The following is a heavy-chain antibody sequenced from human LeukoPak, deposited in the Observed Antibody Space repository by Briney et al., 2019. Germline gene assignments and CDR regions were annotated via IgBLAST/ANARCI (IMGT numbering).Heavy chain of an antibody. D-gene: IGHD3-3*01. CDR3: ASLRLVDC. CDR1: GYTFTNYY. V-gene: IGHV1-2*02. J-gene: IGHJ4*02. CDR2: INANSGAT. Sequence: ASVRVSCKASGYTFTNYYVHWVRQAPGQGLEWMGWINANSGATNYAQKFQGRVTMTRDTSISTAYMELSRLTSDDTAVYYCASLRLVDCWGQGTLVTVSS.